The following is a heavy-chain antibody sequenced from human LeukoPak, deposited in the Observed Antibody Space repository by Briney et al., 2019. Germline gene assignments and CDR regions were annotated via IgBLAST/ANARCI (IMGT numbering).Heavy chain of an antibody. Sequence: GESLKISCKGSGYSFTSYWITWVRQMPGKGLEWMGRIDPSDSYTNYSPSFQGHVTISAAKSISTAYLQWSSLKASDTAMYYCASSHYDSSDYWGQGTLVTVSS. J-gene: IGHJ4*02. CDR2: IDPSDSYT. V-gene: IGHV5-10-1*01. CDR1: GYSFTSYW. D-gene: IGHD3-22*01. CDR3: ASSHYDSSDY.